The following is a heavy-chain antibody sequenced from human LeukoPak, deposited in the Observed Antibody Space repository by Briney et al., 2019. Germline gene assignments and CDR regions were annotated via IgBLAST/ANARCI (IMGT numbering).Heavy chain of an antibody. CDR1: GGSISSGGYY. V-gene: IGHV4-31*03. D-gene: IGHD3-3*01. CDR2: IYYSGST. Sequence: SQTLSLTCTVSGGSISSGGYYWSWIRQHPGKGLEWIGYIYYSGSTYYNPSLKSRVTISVDTSKNQFSLKLSSVTAADTAVYYCARGRTYYDFWSGYPRDNYYGMDVWGQGTTVTVSS. J-gene: IGHJ6*02. CDR3: ARGRTYYDFWSGYPRDNYYGMDV.